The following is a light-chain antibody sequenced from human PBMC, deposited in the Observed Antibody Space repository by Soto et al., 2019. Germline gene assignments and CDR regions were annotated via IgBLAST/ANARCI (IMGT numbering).Light chain of an antibody. CDR2: GAS. J-gene: IGKJ5*01. Sequence: EIVLTQSPGTLSFSPGERATLSCRAIERLSSVYLAWYQQRPGQPPRLLIYGASNRATGIPDRFSGSGSGTDFTLIINRLEPEDVAIYYCQQYGGSPRITFGQGTRLE. CDR3: QQYGGSPRIT. CDR1: ERLSSVY. V-gene: IGKV3-20*01.